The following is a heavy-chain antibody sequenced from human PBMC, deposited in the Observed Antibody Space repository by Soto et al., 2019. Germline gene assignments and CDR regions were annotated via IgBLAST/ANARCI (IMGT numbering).Heavy chain of an antibody. V-gene: IGHV1-69*12. CDR1: GGTFSNSA. D-gene: IGHD5-12*01. Sequence: QVQLEQSGAEVKKPGSSVKVSCKASGGTFSNSAISWVRQAPGQGLEWMGGIMPIFRTPDYAQKFQGRVTVTADESTSTAYMELSGLRSDDTAVHYCARDKDRLPLGGNYYYILDVWGQGTTVTVSS. J-gene: IGHJ6*02. CDR2: IMPIFRTP. CDR3: ARDKDRLPLGGNYYYILDV.